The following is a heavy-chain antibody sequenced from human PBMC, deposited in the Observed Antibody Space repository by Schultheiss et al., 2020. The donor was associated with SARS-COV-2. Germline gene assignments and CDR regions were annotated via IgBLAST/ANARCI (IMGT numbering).Heavy chain of an antibody. Sequence: GGSLRLSCAASGFTFSTYTMNWVRQAPGKGLEWVSSIESSGTYIYYADSVKGRFTISRDNAKNSLYLQMNSLRAEDTAVYYCTRGAPMVTREFDPWGQGTLVTVSS. CDR3: TRGAPMVTREFDP. J-gene: IGHJ5*02. CDR1: GFTFSTYT. CDR2: IESSGTYI. D-gene: IGHD4-17*01. V-gene: IGHV3-21*01.